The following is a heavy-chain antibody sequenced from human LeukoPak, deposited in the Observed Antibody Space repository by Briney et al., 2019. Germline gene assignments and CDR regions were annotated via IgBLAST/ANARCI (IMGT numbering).Heavy chain of an antibody. CDR1: GFTFNTAW. D-gene: IGHD1-1*01. V-gene: IGHV3-74*03. CDR2: IYSDGSAT. CDR3: ARGPFQNWNDFLY. J-gene: IGHJ4*02. Sequence: GGSLRLSCAASGFTFNTAWMHWVRQAPGKGLVWVSRIYSDGSATTYAEFVKGRFTISRDNAKNTLYLQMNSLRAEDTAVYYCARGPFQNWNDFLYWGQGTLVTVSS.